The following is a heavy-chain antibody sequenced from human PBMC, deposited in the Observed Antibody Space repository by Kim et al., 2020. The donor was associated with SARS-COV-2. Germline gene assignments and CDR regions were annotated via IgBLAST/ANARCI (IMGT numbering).Heavy chain of an antibody. D-gene: IGHD6-13*01. V-gene: IGHV3-23*01. CDR1: GFTFSSYA. Sequence: GGSLRLSCAASGFTFSSYAMSWVRQAPGKGLEWVSAISGSGGSTYYADSVKGRFTISRDNSKNTLYLQMNSLRAEDTAVYYCAQDEPRYSSSWYGVAAWTDYWGQGTLVTVSS. J-gene: IGHJ4*02. CDR3: AQDEPRYSSSWYGVAAWTDY. CDR2: ISGSGGST.